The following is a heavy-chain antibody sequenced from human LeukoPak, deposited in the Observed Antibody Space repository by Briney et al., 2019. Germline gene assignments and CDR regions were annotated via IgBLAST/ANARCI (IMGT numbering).Heavy chain of an antibody. CDR2: ISGSGGST. J-gene: IGHJ4*02. CDR1: GFTFSSYA. D-gene: IGHD3-22*01. V-gene: IGHV3-23*01. CDR3: AKDRYQNYYDSSGYYSGH. Sequence: GGSLRLSCAASGFTFSSYAMSWARQAPGKGLEWVSAISGSGGSTYYADSVKGRFTISRDNSKNTLYLQMNSLRAEDTAVYYCAKDRYQNYYDSSGYYSGHWGQGTLVTVSS.